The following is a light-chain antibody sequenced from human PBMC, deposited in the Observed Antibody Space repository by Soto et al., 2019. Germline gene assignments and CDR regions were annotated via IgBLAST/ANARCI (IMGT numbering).Light chain of an antibody. V-gene: IGKV3-11*01. CDR1: QSVSSY. J-gene: IGKJ5*01. CDR3: QQRSNRRIT. Sequence: IASPQSPATLSLSTGARAAIYCRASQSVSSYLAWYQQKPGQAPRLLIYDASNRATGIPARFSGSGSGTDFTLTISSLEPEEWAVDDCQQRSNRRITFGPGTRLEIK. CDR2: DAS.